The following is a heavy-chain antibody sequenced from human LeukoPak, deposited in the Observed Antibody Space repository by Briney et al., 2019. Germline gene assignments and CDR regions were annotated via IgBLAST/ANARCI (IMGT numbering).Heavy chain of an antibody. CDR1: GLSVSSNY. CDR3: ARSFYDILIGYYQYFDY. D-gene: IGHD3-9*01. V-gene: IGHV3-66*01. Sequence: GGSLRLSCVASGLSVSSNYMSWVRQAPGKGLEWVSVIYRDGSSYYAESVRGRFTISIDNSKNTLYIQMNSLRAEDTAVYYCARSFYDILIGYYQYFDYWGQGTLVTVS. CDR2: IYRDGSS. J-gene: IGHJ4*02.